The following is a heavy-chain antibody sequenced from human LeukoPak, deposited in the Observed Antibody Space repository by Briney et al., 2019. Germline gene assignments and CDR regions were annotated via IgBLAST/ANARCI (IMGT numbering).Heavy chain of an antibody. J-gene: IGHJ4*02. CDR1: GGSFSGYY. D-gene: IGHD4-11*01. CDR2: INHSGST. Sequence: SETLSLTCAAYGGSFSGYYWSWIRQPPGKGLEWIGEINHSGSTNYNPSLKSRVTISVDTSKNQFSLKLSSVTAAGTAVYYCARLGSKYYFDYWGQGTLVTVSS. CDR3: ARLGSKYYFDY. V-gene: IGHV4-34*01.